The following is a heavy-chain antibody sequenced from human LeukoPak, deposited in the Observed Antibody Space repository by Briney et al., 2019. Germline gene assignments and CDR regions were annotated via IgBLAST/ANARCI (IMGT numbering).Heavy chain of an antibody. CDR2: ISSSSSYI. J-gene: IGHJ4*02. V-gene: IGHV3-21*01. D-gene: IGHD5-18*01. Sequence: GGSLRLSCAASGFSFSSYSVNWVRQAPGKGLEWVSSISSSSSYIYYADSVKGRFTISRDNAKNSLYLQMNSLRAEDTAVYYCARDLGSYGRPSYFDYWGQGTLVTVSS. CDR1: GFSFSSYS. CDR3: ARDLGSYGRPSYFDY.